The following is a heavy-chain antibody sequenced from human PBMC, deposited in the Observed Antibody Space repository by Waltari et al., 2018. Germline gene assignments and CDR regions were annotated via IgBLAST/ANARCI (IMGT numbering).Heavy chain of an antibody. Sequence: EVQLVESGGGLVKPGGSLRLSCAASGFTFSSYSMNWVRQAPGKGLEWVSSISSSSSYIYYADSVKGRFTISRDNAKNSLYLQMNSLRAEDTAVYYCARAGCSGGSCYLGIYYFDYWGQGTLVTVSS. CDR1: GFTFSSYS. V-gene: IGHV3-21*01. J-gene: IGHJ4*02. D-gene: IGHD2-15*01. CDR2: ISSSSSYI. CDR3: ARAGCSGGSCYLGIYYFDY.